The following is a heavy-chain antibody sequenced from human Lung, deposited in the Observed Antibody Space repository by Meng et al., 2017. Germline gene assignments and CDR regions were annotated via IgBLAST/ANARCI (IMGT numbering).Heavy chain of an antibody. Sequence: EVQLVESGGGLVQPGGSLSLSCAGSGFTFSSYSMNRARQAPGMGLEWVSSISSSSAYADSVKGRFTISRDNAKNSLYLQMDGLRAEDTAVYYCARGRVVVAATPSDYWGQGTLVTVSS. J-gene: IGHJ4*02. CDR1: GFTFSSYS. CDR2: ISSSSA. V-gene: IGHV3-21*01. D-gene: IGHD2-15*01. CDR3: ARGRVVVAATPSDY.